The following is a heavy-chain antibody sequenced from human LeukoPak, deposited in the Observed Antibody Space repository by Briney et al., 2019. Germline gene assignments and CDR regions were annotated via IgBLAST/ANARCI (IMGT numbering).Heavy chain of an antibody. Sequence: GASVKVSCKASEYTFTSFDINWVRQATGQGPEWMGWMNPGSGNTGYAQRFRGRVTMTRDTSISTAYLELSSLTSEDTAVYYCASHTYYLSSGSFGHWGQGTLVTVSS. CDR1: EYTFTSFD. V-gene: IGHV1-8*01. J-gene: IGHJ4*02. D-gene: IGHD3-10*01. CDR2: MNPGSGNT. CDR3: ASHTYYLSSGSFGH.